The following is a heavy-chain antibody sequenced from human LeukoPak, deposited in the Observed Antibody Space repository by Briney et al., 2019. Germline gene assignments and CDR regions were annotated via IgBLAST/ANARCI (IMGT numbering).Heavy chain of an antibody. Sequence: ASVKVSCKASGYTFTVYYIHWVRQAPGQGLEWMGRINPSSGVTYYVQKFEGRVTMTRDTSVSTVYMEVGNLTSDDTAMYFCARRGFDSWGQGTLVTVSS. CDR2: INPSSGVT. CDR1: GYTFTVYY. CDR3: ARRGFDS. J-gene: IGHJ4*02. V-gene: IGHV1-2*06. D-gene: IGHD3-16*01.